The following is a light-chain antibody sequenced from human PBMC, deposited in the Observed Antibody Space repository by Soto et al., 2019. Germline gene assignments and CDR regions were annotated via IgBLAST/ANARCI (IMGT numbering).Light chain of an antibody. V-gene: IGKV3-15*01. CDR3: QQYNNWPPWT. CDR1: QSVTTN. CDR2: GAS. Sequence: EIVMTQSPATLSVSPGERVTLSCRASQSVTTNLAWYQQKPRQAPRLLVYGASTRATGIPARFSGSGSRTEFTLTISSLQSEDFAFYYCQQYNNWPPWTFGQGTKVEIK. J-gene: IGKJ1*01.